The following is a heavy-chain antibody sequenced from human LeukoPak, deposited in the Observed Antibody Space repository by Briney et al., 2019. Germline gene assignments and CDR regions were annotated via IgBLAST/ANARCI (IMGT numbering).Heavy chain of an antibody. CDR1: GFSFDDYA. D-gene: IGHD3-10*01. V-gene: IGHV3-9*01. CDR2: ISWNSGSI. Sequence: GGSLRLSCGAFGFSFDDYAMHWVRQAPGKGLEWVSGISWNSGSIGYADSVKGRFTISRDNAKNSLYLQMNSLRAEDTAVYYCATEGLRITMVRGANTWGQGTLVTVSS. J-gene: IGHJ5*02. CDR3: ATEGLRITMVRGANT.